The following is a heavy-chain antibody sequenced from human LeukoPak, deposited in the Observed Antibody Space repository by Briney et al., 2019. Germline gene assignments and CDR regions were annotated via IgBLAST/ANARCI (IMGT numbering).Heavy chain of an antibody. CDR1: GGTFSSYA. CDR3: ARDGMEPRYYFDY. D-gene: IGHD1-14*01. CDR2: IIPIFGTA. J-gene: IGHJ4*02. Sequence: GSSVKVSCKASGGTFSSYAISWVRQAPGQGLEWMGGIIPIFGTANYAQKFQGRVTITTDESTSTAYTELSSLRSEDTAVYYCARDGMEPRYYFDYWGQGTLVTVSS. V-gene: IGHV1-69*05.